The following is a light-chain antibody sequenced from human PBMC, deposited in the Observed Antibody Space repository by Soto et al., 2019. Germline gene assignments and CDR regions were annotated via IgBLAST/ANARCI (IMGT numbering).Light chain of an antibody. V-gene: IGKV3-20*01. CDR3: QQYGSSPLYT. J-gene: IGKJ2*01. CDR2: GPS. CDR1: QSVSSSY. Sequence: EIVLTQSPGTLSLSPGERDTLSCRASQSVSSSYLAWYQQKPGQAPRLLIYGPSTRATGIPDRFSGSGSGTDFPLTISRLEPQDFAVYYCQQYGSSPLYTFGQGTKLEIK.